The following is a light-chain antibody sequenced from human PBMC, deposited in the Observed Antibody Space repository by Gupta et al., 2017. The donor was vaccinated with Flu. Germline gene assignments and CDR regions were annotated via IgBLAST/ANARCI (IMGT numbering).Light chain of an antibody. CDR3: QHDNSSSWT. V-gene: IGKV1-5*03. J-gene: IGKJ1*01. CDR1: QSISIW. Sequence: PSTLSASVGDSVTSTCRARQSISIWLFWYQQNPAHAPQLLIYKASSVESGVPCRFSGSGSGTEFTLTISGLQHDDFATYYCQHDNSSSWTFGQGTKVEIK. CDR2: KAS.